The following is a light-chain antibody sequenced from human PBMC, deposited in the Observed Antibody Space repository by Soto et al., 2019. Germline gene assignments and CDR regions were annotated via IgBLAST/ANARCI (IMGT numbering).Light chain of an antibody. J-gene: IGKJ1*01. CDR1: QSVSSSY. CDR3: QQPGT. Sequence: LLTQSPGTLSLSPGESATLSCRASQSVSSSYLAWYQQKPGKAPRLLIYGAYSRATGIPERFSGSGSGTDFTLTISRLEPEDFAVYYCQQPGTCGQGTKVDIK. V-gene: IGKV3-20*01. CDR2: GAY.